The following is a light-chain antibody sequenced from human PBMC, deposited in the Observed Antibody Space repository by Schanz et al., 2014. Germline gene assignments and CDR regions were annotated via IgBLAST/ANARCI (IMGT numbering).Light chain of an antibody. Sequence: EVVLTQSPGPLSLSPGERGTLSCRASQGVTSNYLAWYQQRPGQAPRLLMSGVHDRASGIPDRFSGSGSETDFSLTISRVEPEDSAVYYCQQYGESLWTFGPGTRVEIK. CDR2: GVH. CDR3: QQYGESLWT. CDR1: QGVTSNY. J-gene: IGKJ1*01. V-gene: IGKV3-20*01.